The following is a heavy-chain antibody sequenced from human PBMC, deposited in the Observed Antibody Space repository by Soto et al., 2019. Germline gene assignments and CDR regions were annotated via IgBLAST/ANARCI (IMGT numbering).Heavy chain of an antibody. CDR1: GFSLSTSGAA. CDR2: IYWDGDK. V-gene: IGHV2-5*02. J-gene: IGHJ5*02. D-gene: IGHD3-3*01. CDR3: AHRATMTIFGLIIDNGIWFDP. Sequence: QINLIESGPTLVNPTQTLTLTCTFSGFSLSTSGAAVGWVRQPPGRALERLALIYWDGDKRYNASLGNRLTIAKDTSMNQVVLTLTNVDPADPATYYCAHRATMTIFGLIIDNGIWFDPWGQGTRVIVSS.